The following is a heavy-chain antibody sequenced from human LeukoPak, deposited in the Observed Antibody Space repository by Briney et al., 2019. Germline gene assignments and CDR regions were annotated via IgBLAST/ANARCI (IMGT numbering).Heavy chain of an antibody. CDR1: GYTLTSYY. J-gene: IGHJ4*02. D-gene: IGHD2-2*01. Sequence: ASVKVSCKASGYTLTSYYMHWVRQAPGQGLEWMGIITPSAGSTSYAQKFQGRVTTTRDMSTSTVYMELSSLRSEDTAVYYCARTTSEYQLLFDYWGQGTLVTVSS. CDR3: ARTTSEYQLLFDY. V-gene: IGHV1-46*01. CDR2: ITPSAGST.